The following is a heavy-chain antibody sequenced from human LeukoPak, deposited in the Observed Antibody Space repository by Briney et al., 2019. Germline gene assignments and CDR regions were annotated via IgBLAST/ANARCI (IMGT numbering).Heavy chain of an antibody. CDR2: IYYSGST. CDR3: ARHRPSDYYFDY. V-gene: IGHV4-39*01. Sequence: SETLSLTCTVSGGSISSSSYYWGWIRQPPGKGLEWIGSIYYSGSTYYNPSLKSRVTISVDTSKNQFSLKLSSVTAAGTAVYYCARHRPSDYYFDYWGQGTLVTVSS. CDR1: GGSISSSSYY. J-gene: IGHJ4*02. D-gene: IGHD2-21*01.